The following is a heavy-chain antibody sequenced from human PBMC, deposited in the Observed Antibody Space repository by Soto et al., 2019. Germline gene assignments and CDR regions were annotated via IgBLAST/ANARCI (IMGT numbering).Heavy chain of an antibody. J-gene: IGHJ4*02. V-gene: IGHV3-23*01. CDR2: ISGSGDST. D-gene: IGHD1-7*01. CDR1: GFTFSSYA. Sequence: EVQLLESGGGLVQPGGSLRLSCAASGFTFSSYAMSWVRQAPGKGLEWVSVISGSGDSTYYPDSVKGRFTISRDNSKNTLYLQMNSLRAEDTAVYYCARRNYVGLYFDYWGQGTLVTVSS. CDR3: ARRNYVGLYFDY.